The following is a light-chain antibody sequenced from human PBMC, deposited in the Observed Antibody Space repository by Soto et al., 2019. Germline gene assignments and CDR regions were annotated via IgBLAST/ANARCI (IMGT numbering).Light chain of an antibody. CDR2: EVS. Sequence: QSALTQPASVSGSPGQSITLSCIGTSSDVGNYNFVSWYQHHPGKAPRLIISEVSNRPSGIPSRFSGSKSGNTASLTISGLRAEDEADYYCCSYTRSDTLLFGGGTKLTVL. J-gene: IGLJ2*01. CDR3: CSYTRSDTLL. CDR1: SSDVGNYNF. V-gene: IGLV2-23*02.